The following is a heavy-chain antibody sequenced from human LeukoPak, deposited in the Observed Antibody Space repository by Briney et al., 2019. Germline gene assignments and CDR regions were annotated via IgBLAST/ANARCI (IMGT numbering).Heavy chain of an antibody. Sequence: SETLSLTCAVHGGSFSGYYWSWIRQPPGKGLEWIGEINHSGSTNYNPSLKSRVTISVDTSKNQFSLKLSSVTAADTAVYYCAGRDGYYWGQGTLVPVSS. D-gene: IGHD5-24*01. CDR1: GGSFSGYY. CDR3: AGRDGYY. J-gene: IGHJ4*02. CDR2: INHSGST. V-gene: IGHV4-34*01.